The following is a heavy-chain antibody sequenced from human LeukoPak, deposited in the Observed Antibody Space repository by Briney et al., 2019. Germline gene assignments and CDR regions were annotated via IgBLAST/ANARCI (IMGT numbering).Heavy chain of an antibody. CDR2: ISGSGGNT. CDR3: AKEAVDYDILTGYYTTGYFDY. V-gene: IGHV3-23*01. Sequence: AGGSLRLSCAASGFTFSSYAMSWVRQAPGKGQEWVSGISGSGGNTYYADSVKGRFTISRDNSKNTLYLQMSSLRAEDTAVYYCAKEAVDYDILTGYYTTGYFDYWGQGTLVTVSS. J-gene: IGHJ4*02. D-gene: IGHD3-9*01. CDR1: GFTFSSYA.